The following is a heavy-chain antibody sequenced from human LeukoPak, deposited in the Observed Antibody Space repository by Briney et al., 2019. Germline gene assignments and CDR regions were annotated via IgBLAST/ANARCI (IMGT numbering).Heavy chain of an antibody. Sequence: SETLSLTCAVSGGSISSGGDSWSWIRQPPGKGLEWIGYIFYSGSTNYNPSLKSRVTISVDTSKNQFSLKLSSVTAADTAVYYCARDGYLAVDYWGQGTLVTVSS. V-gene: IGHV4-61*08. CDR3: ARDGYLAVDY. D-gene: IGHD2-2*03. CDR1: GGSISSGGDS. J-gene: IGHJ4*02. CDR2: IFYSGST.